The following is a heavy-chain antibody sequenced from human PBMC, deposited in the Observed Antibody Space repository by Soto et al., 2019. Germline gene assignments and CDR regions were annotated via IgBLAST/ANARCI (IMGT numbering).Heavy chain of an antibody. CDR3: ARDPDNIGRGGWYDY. Sequence: QVQLVQSGAEVKKPGASVKVSCKASGYTFTSYGISWVRQAPGQGLEWMGWISAYNGNTNYAQKLQGRVTMTTDTSTSTAYRERRSLRSDDTAVYYCARDPDNIGRGGWYDYWGQGTLVTVSS. CDR1: GYTFTSYG. CDR2: ISAYNGNT. D-gene: IGHD6-19*01. V-gene: IGHV1-18*01. J-gene: IGHJ4*02.